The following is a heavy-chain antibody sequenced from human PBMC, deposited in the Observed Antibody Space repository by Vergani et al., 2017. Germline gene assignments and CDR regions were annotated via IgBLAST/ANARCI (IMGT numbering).Heavy chain of an antibody. CDR2: IKQDGSAK. CDR3: AREGREVYYMDV. V-gene: IGHV3-7*01. CDR1: GFTFSSYW. D-gene: IGHD1-26*01. J-gene: IGHJ6*03. Sequence: EVQLVESGGGLVQPGGSLRLSCAASGFTFSSYWMSWVRQAPGKGLEWVANIKQDGSAKYYLDSVKGRFTISRDNAKNSLYLQMNSLRAEDTAVYYCAREGREVYYMDVWGKGTTVTVSS.